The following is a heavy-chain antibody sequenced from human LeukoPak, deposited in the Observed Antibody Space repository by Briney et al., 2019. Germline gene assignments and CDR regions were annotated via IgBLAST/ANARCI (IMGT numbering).Heavy chain of an antibody. Sequence: SETLSLTCTVSGGSISSSSYYWGWIRQPPGKGLEWIGSIYYSGSTYYNPSLKSRVTISVDTSKNQFSLKLSSVTAADTAVYYCARGTIVVVPAAIGWFDPWGQGTLVTVSS. CDR2: IYYSGST. V-gene: IGHV4-39*07. J-gene: IGHJ5*02. CDR3: ARGTIVVVPAAIGWFDP. CDR1: GGSISSSSYY. D-gene: IGHD2-2*01.